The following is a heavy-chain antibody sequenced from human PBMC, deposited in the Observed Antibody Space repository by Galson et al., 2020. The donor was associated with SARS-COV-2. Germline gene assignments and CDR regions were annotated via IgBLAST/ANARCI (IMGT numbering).Heavy chain of an antibody. D-gene: IGHD6-19*01. CDR1: GFTFSSYA. Sequence: GGSLRLSCAASGFTFSSYAMSWVRQAPGKGLEWVSAISGSGGSTYYADSVKGRFTISRDNSKNTLYLQMNSLRAEDTAVYYCAKRREQWLVYYYYMDVWGKGTTVTVSS. CDR3: AKRREQWLVYYYYMDV. CDR2: ISGSGGST. V-gene: IGHV3-23*01. J-gene: IGHJ6*03.